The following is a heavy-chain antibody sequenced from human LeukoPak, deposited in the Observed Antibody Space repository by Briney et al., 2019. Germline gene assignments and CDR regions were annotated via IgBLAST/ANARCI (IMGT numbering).Heavy chain of an antibody. CDR2: IYSGGST. CDR3: ARVQSYYDSSGYTRTMDV. V-gene: IGHV3-53*01. Sequence: GGSLRLSCAASGFTVSSNYMSWVRQAPGKGLEWVSVIYSGGSTYYADSVKGRFTISRDNSKNTLYLQVNSLRAEDTAVYYCARVQSYYDSSGYTRTMDVWGKGTTVTVSS. D-gene: IGHD3-22*01. J-gene: IGHJ6*03. CDR1: GFTVSSNY.